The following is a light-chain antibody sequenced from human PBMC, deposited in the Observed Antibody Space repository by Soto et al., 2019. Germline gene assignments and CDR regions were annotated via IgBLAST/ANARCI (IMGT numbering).Light chain of an antibody. Sequence: VGVRNLLSYRASQSISRYLNWYQQKPGKAPKLLIYDASNLEIGVPSRFSGSGSGTDFAFTISTLQPDDFATYYCQQSGNRLPFGGGSNVDIK. V-gene: IGKV1-33*01. CDR2: DAS. CDR1: QSISRY. CDR3: QQSGNRLP. J-gene: IGKJ4*01.